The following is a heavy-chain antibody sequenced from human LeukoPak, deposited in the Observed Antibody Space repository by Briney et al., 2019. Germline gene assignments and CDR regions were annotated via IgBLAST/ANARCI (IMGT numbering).Heavy chain of an antibody. J-gene: IGHJ4*02. CDR3: AKDPIAVAGTDY. D-gene: IGHD6-19*01. V-gene: IGHV3-23*01. CDR2: ISVSGGST. CDR1: GFTFSSYA. Sequence: PGGSLRLSCAASGFTFSSYAMSSVRQAPGKGLEWVSAISVSGGSTYYADSVKGRFTISRDNSKNTLYLQMNSLRAEDTAVYYCAKDPIAVAGTDYWGQGTLVTVSS.